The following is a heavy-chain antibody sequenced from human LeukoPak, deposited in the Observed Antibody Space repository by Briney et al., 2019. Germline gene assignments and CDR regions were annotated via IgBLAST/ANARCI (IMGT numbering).Heavy chain of an antibody. D-gene: IGHD3-16*02. CDR1: GFTFSSYG. CDR2: ISYDGSNK. V-gene: IGHV3-30*03. Sequence: QPGGSLRLSCAASGFTFSSYGMHWVRQAPGKGLEWVAVISYDGSNKYYADSVKGRFTISRDNSKNTLYLQMNSLRAEDTAVYYCARDLATRQRTGLYDSWGQGALVTVSS. CDR3: ARDLATRQRTGLYDS. J-gene: IGHJ4*02.